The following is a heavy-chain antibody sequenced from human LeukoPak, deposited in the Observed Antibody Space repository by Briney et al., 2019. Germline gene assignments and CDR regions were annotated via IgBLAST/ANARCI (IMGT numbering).Heavy chain of an antibody. Sequence: ASVKVACKTSGYTFTGYYMHWVRQAPGQGLEWMGWINPNSGGTNYAQKFQGWVTMTRDTSISTAYMELSSLESEDTAVYYCARGLGDYNTDWFPVSGYWGQGTLVTVSS. V-gene: IGHV1-2*04. CDR3: ARGLGDYNTDWFPVSGY. D-gene: IGHD3-9*01. J-gene: IGHJ4*02. CDR2: INPNSGGT. CDR1: GYTFTGYY.